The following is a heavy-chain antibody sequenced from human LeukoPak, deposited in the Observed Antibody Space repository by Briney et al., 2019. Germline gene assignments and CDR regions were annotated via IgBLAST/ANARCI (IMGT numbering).Heavy chain of an antibody. CDR2: IYHSGST. CDR3: ARGAPIAVAGEFDY. Sequence: SETLSLTCAVSGGSISSGGYSWSWIRQPPGKGLEWIGYIYHSGSTYYNPSLKSRVTISVDTSKNQFSLKLSSVTAADTAVYYCARGAPIAVAGEFDYWGQGTLVTVSS. V-gene: IGHV4-30-2*01. CDR1: GGSISSGGYS. D-gene: IGHD6-19*01. J-gene: IGHJ4*02.